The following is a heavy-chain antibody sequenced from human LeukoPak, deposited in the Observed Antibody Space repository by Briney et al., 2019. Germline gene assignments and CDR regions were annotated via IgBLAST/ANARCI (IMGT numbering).Heavy chain of an antibody. V-gene: IGHV3-66*01. CDR2: IYSGGST. CDR3: ARVGRGDDSGVCDY. J-gene: IGHJ4*02. Sequence: PGGSLRLSCAASGFTLRTHYMTWVRQAPGKALEWVSVIYSGGSTYYADSVKGRFTISRDKSKNTLYLQMKSLRAEDTGFYYWARVGRGDDSGVCDYWGQGTLDTVSS. D-gene: IGHD2-15*01. CDR1: GFTLRTHY.